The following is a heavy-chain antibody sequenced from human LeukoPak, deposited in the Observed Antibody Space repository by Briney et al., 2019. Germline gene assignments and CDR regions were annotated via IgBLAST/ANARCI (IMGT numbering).Heavy chain of an antibody. V-gene: IGHV4-31*03. CDR3: ARAYWLYHFDY. Sequence: SETLSLTCSVSGGSISSSAYHWSWFRQHPGKGLEWIGYVYYTGRTYYSPSLKSRVTVSLDTSKNQFSLNLSSLTAADTAVYYCARAYWLYHFDYWGQGTLVTVSS. D-gene: IGHD6-19*01. CDR2: VYYTGRT. J-gene: IGHJ4*02. CDR1: GGSISSSAYH.